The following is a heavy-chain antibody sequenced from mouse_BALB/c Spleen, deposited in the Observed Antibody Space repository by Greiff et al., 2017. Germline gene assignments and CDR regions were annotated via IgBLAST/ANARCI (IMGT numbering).Heavy chain of an antibody. V-gene: IGHV1-7*01. CDR2: INPSTGYT. D-gene: IGHD1-1*01. CDR1: GYTFTSYW. Sequence: VQLQQSGAELAKPGASVKMSCKASGYTFTSYWMHWVKQRPGQGLEWIGYINPSTGYTEYNQKFKDKATLTADKSSSTAYMQLSSLTSEDSAVYYCARRNYGSREGYYFDYWGQGTTLTVSS. J-gene: IGHJ2*01. CDR3: ARRNYGSREGYYFDY.